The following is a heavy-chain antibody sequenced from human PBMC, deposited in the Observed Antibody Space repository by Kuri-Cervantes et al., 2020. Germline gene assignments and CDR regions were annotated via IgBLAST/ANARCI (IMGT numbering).Heavy chain of an antibody. V-gene: IGHV3-7*03. CDR1: GFTFSNYW. CDR3: SRDEE. Sequence: GESLKISCATSGFTFSNYWMSWVRQAPGEGLEWVANVKTDGREKYYVDSVRGRFTISRDFAKNSLYLQMNNLRVEDTAMYYCSRDEEWGQGTLVTVSS. CDR2: VKTDGREK. J-gene: IGHJ4*02.